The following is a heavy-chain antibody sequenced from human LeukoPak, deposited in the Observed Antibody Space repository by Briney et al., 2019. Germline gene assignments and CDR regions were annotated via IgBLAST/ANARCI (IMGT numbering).Heavy chain of an antibody. V-gene: IGHV3-11*04. CDR3: ARDKELLHDLGY. J-gene: IGHJ4*02. Sequence: GSLRLSCAASGFTFSDNYMSWIRKAPGKGVEWVSYISSSGSTIYYADSVKGRFTISRDNAKNSLYLQMNSLRAEDTAVYYCARDKELLHDLGYWGQGTLVTVSS. D-gene: IGHD1-26*01. CDR2: ISSSGSTI. CDR1: GFTFSDNY.